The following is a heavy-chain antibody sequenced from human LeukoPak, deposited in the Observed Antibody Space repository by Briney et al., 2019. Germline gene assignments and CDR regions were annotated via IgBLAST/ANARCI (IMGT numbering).Heavy chain of an antibody. CDR1: GFTFSSYS. Sequence: GGSLRLSCAASGFTFSSYSMNWVRQAPGKGLEWVSSISSSSSYIYYADSVKGRFTISRDNAKNSLYLQMNSLRAEDTAVYYCARDNGILTGSYYYGMDVWGQGTTVTVSS. D-gene: IGHD3-9*01. V-gene: IGHV3-21*01. J-gene: IGHJ6*02. CDR2: ISSSSSYI. CDR3: ARDNGILTGSYYYGMDV.